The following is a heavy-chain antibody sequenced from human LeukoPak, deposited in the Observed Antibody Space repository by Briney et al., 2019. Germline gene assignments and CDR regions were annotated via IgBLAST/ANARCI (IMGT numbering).Heavy chain of an antibody. J-gene: IGHJ4*02. CDR3: AREHYGSGSFDY. V-gene: IGHV3-48*03. CDR1: GSTFSSYE. D-gene: IGHD3-10*01. CDR2: ISSSGSTI. Sequence: PGGSLRLSCAASGSTFSSYEMNWVRQAPGKGLEWVSYISSSGSTIYYADSVKGRFTISRDNAKNSLYLQMNSLRAEDTAVYYCAREHYGSGSFDYWGQGTLVTVSS.